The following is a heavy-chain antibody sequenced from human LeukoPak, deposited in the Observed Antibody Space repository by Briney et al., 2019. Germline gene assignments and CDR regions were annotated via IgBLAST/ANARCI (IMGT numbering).Heavy chain of an antibody. CDR1: GGSISSYY. V-gene: IGHV4-4*07. CDR3: ARDRGGSYYRRIYYFDY. J-gene: IGHJ4*02. Sequence: PSETLSLTCTVSGGSISSYYWSWIRQPAGKGLEWIGRIYTSGSTNYNPSLKSRVTISVDTSKNQCSLKLSSVTAADTAVYYCARDRGGSYYRRIYYFDYWGQGALVTVSS. CDR2: IYTSGST. D-gene: IGHD1-26*01.